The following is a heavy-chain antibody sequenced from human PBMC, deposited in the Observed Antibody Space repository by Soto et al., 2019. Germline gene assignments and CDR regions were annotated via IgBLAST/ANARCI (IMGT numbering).Heavy chain of an antibody. Sequence: GGSLRLACAASGFTFSSDSMNWVRQAPGKGLEWVSSISSSSSYIYYADSVKGRFTISRDNAKNSLYLQMNSLRAEDTAVYYRARDRELLLLSYYYYYGMDVWGQGTTVTVSS. CDR1: GFTFSSDS. J-gene: IGHJ6*02. V-gene: IGHV3-21*01. D-gene: IGHD1-26*01. CDR3: ARDRELLLLSYYYYYGMDV. CDR2: ISSSSSYI.